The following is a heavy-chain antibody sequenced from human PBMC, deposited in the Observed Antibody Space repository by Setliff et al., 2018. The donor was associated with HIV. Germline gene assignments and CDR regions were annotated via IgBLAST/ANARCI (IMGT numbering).Heavy chain of an antibody. V-gene: IGHV4-59*12. CDR1: GGSIRSFF. J-gene: IGHJ6*03. CDR3: ARGARLLAGYSDRWDYYYMAV. CDR2: VYYTWNT. Sequence: SETLSLTCTVSGGSIRSFFWSWIRQPPGKGLEWIGSVYYTWNTYYNPSLKSRVTISVDTSKNQFSLKVNSVTAADTAVYYCARGARLLAGYSDRWDYYYMAVWGKGTTVTVSS. D-gene: IGHD6-13*01.